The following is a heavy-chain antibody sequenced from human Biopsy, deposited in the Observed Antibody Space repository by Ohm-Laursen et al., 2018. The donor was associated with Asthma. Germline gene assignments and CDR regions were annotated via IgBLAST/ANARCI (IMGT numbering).Heavy chain of an antibody. CDR2: ISGSGGST. CDR1: GFTFSSYA. J-gene: IGHJ4*02. V-gene: IGHV3-23*01. D-gene: IGHD2-2*01. Sequence: GSLRLSCSASGFTFSSYAMSWVRQAPGKGLEWVSAISGSGGSTYYADSVKGRFTISRDKSKNTLYMQMNSLRAEDTAVYYCAREGHEYCSSTSCASFDYWGQGTLVTVSS. CDR3: AREGHEYCSSTSCASFDY.